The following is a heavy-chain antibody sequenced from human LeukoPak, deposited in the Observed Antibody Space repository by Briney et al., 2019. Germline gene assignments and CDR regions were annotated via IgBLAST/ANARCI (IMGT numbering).Heavy chain of an antibody. CDR1: GFTFSSYA. D-gene: IGHD3-10*02. CDR2: ISDSGGIT. CDR3: AKASAVRGYYYYGMDV. V-gene: IGHV3-23*01. J-gene: IGHJ6*02. Sequence: GGSLRLSGAASGFTFSSYAMNWVRQAPGKGLEWVSGISDSGGITYYADSVKGRFTISRDNSKNTMYLQMNSLRVEDTAVYYCAKASAVRGYYYYGMDVWGQGTTVTVSS.